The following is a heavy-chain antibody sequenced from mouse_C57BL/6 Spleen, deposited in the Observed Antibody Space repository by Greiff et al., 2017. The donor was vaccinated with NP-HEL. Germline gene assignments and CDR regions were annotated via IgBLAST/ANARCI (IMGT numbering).Heavy chain of an antibody. Sequence: VQLQQPGAELVKPGASVKLSCKASGYTFTSYWMPWVKQRPGQGLEWIGMIHPNSGSTNYNEKFKSKATLTVDKSSSTAYMQLSSLTSEDSAVYYCARINYDYEGYWGQGTLVTVSA. D-gene: IGHD2-4*01. V-gene: IGHV1-64*01. CDR2: IHPNSGST. CDR1: GYTFTSYW. CDR3: ARINYDYEGY. J-gene: IGHJ3*01.